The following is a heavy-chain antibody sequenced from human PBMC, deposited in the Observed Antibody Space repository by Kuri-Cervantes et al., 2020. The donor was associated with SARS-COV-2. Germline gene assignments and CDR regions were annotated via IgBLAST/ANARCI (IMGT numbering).Heavy chain of an antibody. CDR3: ARGEVVPAASNYYYYYGMDV. CDR1: GGSSSGYY. CDR2: INHSVST. D-gene: IGHD2-2*01. J-gene: IGHJ6*02. V-gene: IGHV4-34*01. Sequence: GSLRPSCPVYGGSSSGYYWSWIRQPPGKGLGWIGEINHSVSTNYNPSLKSRVTISVDTSKNQFSLKLSSVTAADTAVYYCARGEVVPAASNYYYYYGMDVWGQGTMVTVSS.